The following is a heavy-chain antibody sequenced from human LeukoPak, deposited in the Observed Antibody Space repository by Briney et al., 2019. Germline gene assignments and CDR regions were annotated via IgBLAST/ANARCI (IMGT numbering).Heavy chain of an antibody. V-gene: IGHV3-23*01. CDR3: AKTRDGSSGWWQH. D-gene: IGHD6-19*01. CDR2: ISGSGGGT. Sequence: PGGSLRLSCAASGFTFSSYAMSWVRQAPGKGLEWVSAISGSGGGTYYADSVKGRFTISRDNSKNTLYLQMNSLRADDTAVYYCAKTRDGSSGWWQHWGQGTLVTVSS. J-gene: IGHJ1*01. CDR1: GFTFSSYA.